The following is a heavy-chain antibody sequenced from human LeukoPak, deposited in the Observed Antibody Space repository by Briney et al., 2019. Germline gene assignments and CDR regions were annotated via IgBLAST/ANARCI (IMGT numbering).Heavy chain of an antibody. Sequence: SGYYWYLFRQPPGLGQEWASYISSSSSTIYYADSVKGRFTISRDNAKNSLYLQMNSLRAEDTAVYYCARAEGGYMDVWGKGTTVTVSS. J-gene: IGHJ6*03. D-gene: IGHD2-15*01. V-gene: IGHV3-11*04. CDR3: ARAEGGYMDV. CDR2: ISSSSSTI. CDR1: SGYY.